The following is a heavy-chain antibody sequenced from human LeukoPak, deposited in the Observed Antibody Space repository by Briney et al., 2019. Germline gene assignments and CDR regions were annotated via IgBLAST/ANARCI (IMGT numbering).Heavy chain of an antibody. Sequence: ASVKVSCKASGYTFSTCDINWVRQATGQGLEWMGWMNPKSGNTGFADKSQGRVTMTRDTSISTAYMELSSLTSEDTAVYYCARVLGSISHWGQGTLVTVSS. V-gene: IGHV1-8*01. CDR2: MNPKSGNT. J-gene: IGHJ4*02. CDR1: GYTFSTCD. CDR3: ARVLGSISH. D-gene: IGHD4/OR15-4a*01.